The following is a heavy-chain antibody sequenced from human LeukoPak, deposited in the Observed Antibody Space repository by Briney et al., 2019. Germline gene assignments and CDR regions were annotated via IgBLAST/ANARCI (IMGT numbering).Heavy chain of an antibody. J-gene: IGHJ6*02. CDR3: AKDRVRGVYYYYYGMDV. CDR1: GFTFSSYA. Sequence: GGSLRLSCAASGFTFSSYAMSWVRQAPGKGLEWVSAISGSGGSTYYADSVKGRLTISRDNSKNTLYLQMNSLRAEDTAVYYCAKDRVRGVYYYYYGMDVWGQGTTVTVSS. CDR2: ISGSGGST. V-gene: IGHV3-23*01. D-gene: IGHD3-10*01.